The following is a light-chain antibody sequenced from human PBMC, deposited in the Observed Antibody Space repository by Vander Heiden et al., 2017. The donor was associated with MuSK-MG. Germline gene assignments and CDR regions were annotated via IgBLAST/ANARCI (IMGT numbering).Light chain of an antibody. J-gene: IGLJ2*01. CDR2: ENN. CDR1: SSNIGDGYD. V-gene: IGLV1-40*01. Sequence: QSVLTQPPSASGAPGQRVTISCTGSSSNIGDGYDVRWYQQFPAAATILLNDENNNRPSGAPDRSAATKAGTSAFLTTAGLQAEDEAYYYYPSYDTSLGGVFGGGTKLTVL. CDR3: PSYDTSLGGV.